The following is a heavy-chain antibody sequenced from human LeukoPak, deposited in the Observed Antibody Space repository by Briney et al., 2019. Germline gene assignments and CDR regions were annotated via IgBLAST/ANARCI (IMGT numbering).Heavy chain of an antibody. Sequence: GGSLRLSCAASGSTFSSYGMHWVRQAPGKGLEWVAFIRYDGSNKYYADSVKGRFTISRDNSKNTLYLQMNSLRAEDTAVYYCAKDGSQTRAFEIWGQGTMVTVSS. CDR1: GSTFSSYG. CDR3: AKDGSQTRAFEI. CDR2: IRYDGSNK. J-gene: IGHJ3*02. V-gene: IGHV3-30*02.